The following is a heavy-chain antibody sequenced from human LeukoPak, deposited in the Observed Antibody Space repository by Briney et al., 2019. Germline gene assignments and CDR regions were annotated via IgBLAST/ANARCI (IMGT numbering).Heavy chain of an antibody. CDR1: GFTFDDYG. D-gene: IGHD6-19*01. V-gene: IGHV3-20*04. J-gene: IGHJ4*02. Sequence: GGSMRLSCAASGFTFDDYGMSWVRQGPGKGLEWVSSINWNGGSTGYADSVKGRFTISRDKAKNSLYLQMNSLRAEDTALYYCARDRGSGWYEDLDYWGQGTLVTVSS. CDR2: INWNGGST. CDR3: ARDRGSGWYEDLDY.